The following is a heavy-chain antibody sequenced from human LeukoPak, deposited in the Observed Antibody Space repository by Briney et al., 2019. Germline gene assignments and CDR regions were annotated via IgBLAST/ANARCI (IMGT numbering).Heavy chain of an antibody. D-gene: IGHD2-2*01. J-gene: IGHJ4*02. CDR3: ARVGCSSTSCYRVYYFDY. CDR1: GFTLSSYW. V-gene: IGHV3-74*01. CDR2: INSDGSST. Sequence: GGSLRLSCAASGFTLSSYWMHWVRQAPGKGLVWVSRINSDGSSTSYADSVKGRFTISRDNAKNTLYLQMNSLRAEDTAVYYCARVGCSSTSCYRVYYFDYWGQGTLVTVSS.